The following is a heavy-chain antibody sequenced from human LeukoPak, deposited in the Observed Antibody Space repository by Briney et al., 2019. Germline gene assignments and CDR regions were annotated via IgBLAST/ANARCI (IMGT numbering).Heavy chain of an antibody. V-gene: IGHV3-74*01. Sequence: PGGSLRLSCAASGFTFSSYWMHWVRQAPGKGLVWVSRINSDGSSTSYADSVKGRFTISRDNAKNTLYLQMNSLRAEDTAVYYCARTYYDSSGYYAGYWGQGTLVTVSS. CDR2: INSDGSST. CDR1: GFTFSSYW. D-gene: IGHD3-22*01. J-gene: IGHJ4*02. CDR3: ARTYYDSSGYYAGY.